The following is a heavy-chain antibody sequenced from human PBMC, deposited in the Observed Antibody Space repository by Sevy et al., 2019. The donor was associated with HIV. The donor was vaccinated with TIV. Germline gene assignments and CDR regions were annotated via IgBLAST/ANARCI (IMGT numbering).Heavy chain of an antibody. D-gene: IGHD6-19*01. CDR3: TRDYGIGQWLTRASLPRFDY. V-gene: IGHV3-49*03. J-gene: IGHJ4*02. Sequence: GGSLRLSCTASGFTFGDYAVSWFRQAPGKGLEWVGFIRSKAYGGTTEYAASVKGRFTISRDDSKSIAYRQMNSLKTEDTAVYYCTRDYGIGQWLTRASLPRFDYWGQGTLVTVSS. CDR2: IRSKAYGGTT. CDR1: GFTFGDYA.